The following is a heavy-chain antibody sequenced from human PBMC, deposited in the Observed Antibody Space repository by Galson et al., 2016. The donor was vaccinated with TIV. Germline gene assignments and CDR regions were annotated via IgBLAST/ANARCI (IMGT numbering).Heavy chain of an antibody. D-gene: IGHD3-16*01. CDR2: LNPHSGGT. Sequence: SVKVSCKASGYSFTGFYLHWVRQAPGQGLEWMGWLNPHSGGTHFAQSFQDRVTMTRDESMNMAYLELSRLTSDDTAVDFCARTLRGYIRGDYDRGPLSPAGPHHDASGIWGQGTLVTVSS. CDR1: GYSFTGFY. CDR3: ARTLRGYIRGDYDRGPLSPAGPHHDASGI. J-gene: IGHJ3*02. V-gene: IGHV1-2*02.